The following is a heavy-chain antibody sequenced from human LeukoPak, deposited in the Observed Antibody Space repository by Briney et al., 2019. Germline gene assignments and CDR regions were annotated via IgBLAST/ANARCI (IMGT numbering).Heavy chain of an antibody. CDR3: ARRTLVVVVPAAFDY. Sequence: PSETLSLTCAVSGGSISSSNWWSWVRQPPGKGPEWIGEIYHSGSTNYNPSLKSRVTVSVDKSKNQFSLKLSSVTAADTAVYYCARRTLVVVVPAAFDYWGQGTLVTVSS. V-gene: IGHV4-4*02. J-gene: IGHJ4*02. D-gene: IGHD2-2*01. CDR1: GGSISSSNW. CDR2: IYHSGST.